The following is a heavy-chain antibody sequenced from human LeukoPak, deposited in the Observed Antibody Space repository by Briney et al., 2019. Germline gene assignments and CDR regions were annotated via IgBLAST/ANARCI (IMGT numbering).Heavy chain of an antibody. J-gene: IGHJ4*02. D-gene: IGHD3-22*01. Sequence: GGCLSLSCEVSGSTFSSYAMSWVRQARGEGLGWVSAISGSGGSTYYADSVKGRFTISRNNSKNTLYLQMNSLRAEDTAVYYCARHPTYYYNSSDYYPFDYWGQGTLVTVSS. CDR1: GSTFSSYA. V-gene: IGHV3-23*01. CDR2: ISGSGGST. CDR3: ARHPTYYYNSSDYYPFDY.